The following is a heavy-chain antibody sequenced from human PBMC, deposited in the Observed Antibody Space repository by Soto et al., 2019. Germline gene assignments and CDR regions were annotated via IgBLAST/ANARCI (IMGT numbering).Heavy chain of an antibody. CDR1: GFTVSSYA. Sequence: QVQLVESGGGVVQPGRSLRLSCAASGFTVSSYAMHWVLQAPGKGLEWVAVISYDGSNKYYADSVKGRFTIYRDNSKNTMYLQINSLRAGDTDVYYCAGMYGSGTNWFDPWGQGTLVTVSS. V-gene: IGHV3-30-3*01. J-gene: IGHJ5*02. D-gene: IGHD3-10*01. CDR3: AGMYGSGTNWFDP. CDR2: ISYDGSNK.